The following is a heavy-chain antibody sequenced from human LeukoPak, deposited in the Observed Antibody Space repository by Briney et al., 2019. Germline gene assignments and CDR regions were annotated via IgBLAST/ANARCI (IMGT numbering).Heavy chain of an antibody. D-gene: IGHD4-17*01. V-gene: IGHV4-59*01. J-gene: IGHJ4*02. CDR2: MSYSGST. CDR3: ARGSDFGDY. CDR1: GGSISSYY. Sequence: PSETLSLTCTVSGGSISSYYWSWIRQPPGKGLEWIGYMSYSGSTNYNPSLKSRVTMSINTSKNQFSLRLSSVTAADTAVYYCARGSDFGDYWGQGTLVIVSS.